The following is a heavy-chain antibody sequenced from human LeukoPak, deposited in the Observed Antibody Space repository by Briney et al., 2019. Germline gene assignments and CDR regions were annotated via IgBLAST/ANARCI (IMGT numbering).Heavy chain of an antibody. CDR3: AKSRLAAAGAASDY. J-gene: IGHJ4*02. V-gene: IGHV3-23*01. CDR2: ISRSGDTT. Sequence: GGSLRLSCAASRFTFANYAMSWVRQAPGKGLEFVSSISRSGDTTFYADSVKGRFTISRDNSKDTLYLQMDRLRADDAAVYYCAKSRLAAAGAASDYWGQGTLVTVSS. CDR1: RFTFANYA. D-gene: IGHD6-13*01.